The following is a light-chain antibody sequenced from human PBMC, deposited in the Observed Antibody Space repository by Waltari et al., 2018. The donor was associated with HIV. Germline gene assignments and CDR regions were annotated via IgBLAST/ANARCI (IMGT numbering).Light chain of an antibody. Sequence: QSALTQPPSVSGAPGQRVTISCTGPSSNIGTGSDVHWSQQLPGTAPKLLIYANTNRPSGVPDRFSGSKSGTSASLAITGLQAEDEADYYCQSYDSRLSGSVFGGGTKLTVL. V-gene: IGLV1-40*01. CDR2: ANT. J-gene: IGLJ3*02. CDR3: QSYDSRLSGSV. CDR1: SSNIGTGSD.